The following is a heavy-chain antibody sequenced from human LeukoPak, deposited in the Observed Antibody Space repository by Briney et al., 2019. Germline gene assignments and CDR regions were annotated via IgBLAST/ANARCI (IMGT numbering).Heavy chain of an antibody. J-gene: IGHJ4*02. CDR1: GGTFSSYA. CDR3: ARGVGRQQWLVPFDY. CDR2: IIPIFGTA. V-gene: IGHV1-69*13. D-gene: IGHD6-19*01. Sequence: ASVKVSCKASGGTFSSYAISWVRQAPGRGLEWMGGIIPIFGTANYAQKFQGRVTITADESTSTAYMELSSLRSEDTAVYYCARGVGRQQWLVPFDYWGQGTLVTVSS.